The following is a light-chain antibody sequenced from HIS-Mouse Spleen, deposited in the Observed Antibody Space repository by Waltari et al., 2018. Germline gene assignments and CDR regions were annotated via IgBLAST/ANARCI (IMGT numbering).Light chain of an antibody. CDR3: YSTDSSGNHRV. V-gene: IGLV3-10*01. J-gene: IGLJ2*01. CDR2: EDI. Sequence: SYELTQPPSVSVSPGQPARITCPGDALPKKYAYWYQQKSGPAPVLVIYEDIKRPSGIPERFSGSSSGTMATLTISGAQVEDEADYYCYSTDSSGNHRVFGGGTKLTVL. CDR1: ALPKKY.